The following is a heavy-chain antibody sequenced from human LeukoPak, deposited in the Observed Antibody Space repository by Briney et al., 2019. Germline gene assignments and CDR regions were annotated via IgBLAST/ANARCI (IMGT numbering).Heavy chain of an antibody. V-gene: IGHV3-11*01. CDR3: ARDHLAGDWFDP. Sequence: GGSLRLSCAASGFTFSDYYMSWIRQAPGKGLEWVSYISSSGSTIYYADSVKGRFTISRDNAKNSLYLQTNSLRAEDTAVYYCARDHLAGDWFDPWGQGTLVTVSS. CDR1: GFTFSDYY. J-gene: IGHJ5*02. CDR2: ISSSGSTI.